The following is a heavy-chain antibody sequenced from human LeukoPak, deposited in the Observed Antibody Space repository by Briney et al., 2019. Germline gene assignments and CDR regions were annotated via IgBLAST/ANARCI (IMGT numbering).Heavy chain of an antibody. CDR3: ARERRTVTTSLDY. Sequence: GGTLRLSCAASGFTFSSYEMNWVRQAPGKGLEWVSYISTGGSTIYYADSVKGRFTISRDDAKNSLYPQMNSLSAEDTAGYYCARERRTVTTSLDYWGQGTLVTVSS. D-gene: IGHD4-17*01. CDR2: ISTGGSTI. CDR1: GFTFSSYE. J-gene: IGHJ4*02. V-gene: IGHV3-48*03.